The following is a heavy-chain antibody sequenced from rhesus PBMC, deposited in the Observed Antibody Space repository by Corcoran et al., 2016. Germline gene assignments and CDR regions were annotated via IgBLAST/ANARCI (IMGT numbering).Heavy chain of an antibody. CDR3: VRGEAGTGSFDY. D-gene: IGHD1-20*01. Sequence: QLQLQESGPGLVKPSEPLSVTCAVSGGSLRSSYWSWIRQAPGKGLEWIGYIDGRGSSTNYNPSLKSRVTLSVDTSKNQFSLKLSSVTAADTAVYYCVRGEAGTGSFDYWGQGVLVTVSS. CDR1: GGSLRSSY. V-gene: IGHV4-169*01. CDR2: IDGRGSST. J-gene: IGHJ4*01.